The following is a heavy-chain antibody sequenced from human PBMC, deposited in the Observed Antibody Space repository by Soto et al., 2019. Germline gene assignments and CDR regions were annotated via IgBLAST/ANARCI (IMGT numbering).Heavy chain of an antibody. CDR1: GFTFSTYA. Sequence: GGSLRLSCAASGFTFSTYAMHWVRRAPGKRLEWVALISYDGNNKYYADSVKGRFTISRDSSKTTLYLQMNSLRAEDTAVYYCARQGRYYYGLDVWGQGTTVTVSS. CDR3: ARQGRYYYGLDV. J-gene: IGHJ6*02. CDR2: ISYDGNNK. V-gene: IGHV3-30-3*01.